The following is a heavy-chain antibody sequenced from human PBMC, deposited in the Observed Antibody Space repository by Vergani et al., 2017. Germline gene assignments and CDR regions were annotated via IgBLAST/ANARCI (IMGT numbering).Heavy chain of an antibody. D-gene: IGHD2-15*01. Sequence: QVQLQESGPRLVKPSETLSLICSVSGYSISSGYFWGWIRQSPGKGLEWLGTIDRTGRTHLSPSLKSRLTISVDTTKNQFSLRLTSATAADTAVYYCARGLVGAVAIPPIDSWGQGLLVTVSS. CDR1: GYSISSGYF. J-gene: IGHJ4*02. CDR3: ARGLVGAVAIPPIDS. CDR2: IDRTGRT. V-gene: IGHV4-38-2*02.